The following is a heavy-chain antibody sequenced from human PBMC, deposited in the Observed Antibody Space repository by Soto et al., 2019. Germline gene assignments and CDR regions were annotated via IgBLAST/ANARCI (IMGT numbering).Heavy chain of an antibody. CDR1: GASVTSGGYY. D-gene: IGHD2-15*01. J-gene: IGHJ4*02. Sequence: ETLSLTCTVSGASVTSGGYYWSWIRQPPGKGLEWIGFIIYNGATKYNPSLESRVTMSVDTSKNQFLLKLSSVTAADTAVYYCARTRNGGSWAAWFWGQGTLVTVSS. CDR2: IIYNGAT. V-gene: IGHV4-61*08. CDR3: ARTRNGGSWAAWF.